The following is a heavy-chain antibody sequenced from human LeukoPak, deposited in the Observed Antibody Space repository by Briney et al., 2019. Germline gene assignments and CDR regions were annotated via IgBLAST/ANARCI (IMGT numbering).Heavy chain of an antibody. CDR2: IRREGHGGTT. D-gene: IGHD5-18*01. Sequence: PGGSLRLSCAASGFTFSSYSMKWVRQAPGKGLEWVGFIRREGHGGTTEYAASVKGRFTISRDDSKRIAYLQMNSLKSEDTAVYYCARGSLGYTFGPPFNFYYYMDVWGKGTAVTISS. CDR3: ARGSLGYTFGPPFNFYYYMDV. J-gene: IGHJ6*03. CDR1: GFTFSSYS. V-gene: IGHV3-49*04.